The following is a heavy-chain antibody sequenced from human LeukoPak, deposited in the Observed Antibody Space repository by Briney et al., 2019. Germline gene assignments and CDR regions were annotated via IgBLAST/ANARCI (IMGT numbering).Heavy chain of an antibody. D-gene: IGHD2-2*01. CDR2: IRNKAYGGTT. Sequence: GGSLRLSCTASGFTFGDFAMSWFRQAPGKGLEWVGFIRNKAYGGTTDYAASVKGRFTFSRDDSKSTAYLQMNSLKTEDTAVYYCTRAYCTSTTCYWPPYFDYWGQGTLVTVSS. CDR1: GFTFGDFA. CDR3: TRAYCTSTTCYWPPYFDY. J-gene: IGHJ4*02. V-gene: IGHV3-49*03.